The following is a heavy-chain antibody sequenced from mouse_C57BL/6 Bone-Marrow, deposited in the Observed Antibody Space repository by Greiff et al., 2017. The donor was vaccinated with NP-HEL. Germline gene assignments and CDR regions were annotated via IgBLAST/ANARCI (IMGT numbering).Heavy chain of an antibody. CDR1: GYTFPSYW. CDR2: IDPNSGGT. V-gene: IGHV1-72*01. D-gene: IGHD1-1*01. J-gene: IGHJ1*03. Sequence: VQLQQSGADLVKPGASVKLSCKASGYTFPSYWMHWVKQRPGRGLEWIGRIDPNSGGTKFNEKFKTKATLTVDKPSSTAYMQLSSLTSEDAAVYYCARYYYGSRGWYFDVWGTGTTVTVSS. CDR3: ARYYYGSRGWYFDV.